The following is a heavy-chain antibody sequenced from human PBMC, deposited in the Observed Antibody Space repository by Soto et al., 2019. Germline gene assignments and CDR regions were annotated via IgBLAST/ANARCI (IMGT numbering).Heavy chain of an antibody. CDR1: GFTFSSYS. CDR2: ISSSSTI. Sequence: GGSLRLSCAASGFTFSSYSMNWVRQAPGKGLEWVSYISSSSTIYYADSVKGRFTISRDNAKNSLYLQMNSLRDEDTAVYYCARERSSWGIQLWPRTDFDYWGQGTLVTVSS. CDR3: ARERSSWGIQLWPRTDFDY. V-gene: IGHV3-48*02. J-gene: IGHJ4*02. D-gene: IGHD5-18*01.